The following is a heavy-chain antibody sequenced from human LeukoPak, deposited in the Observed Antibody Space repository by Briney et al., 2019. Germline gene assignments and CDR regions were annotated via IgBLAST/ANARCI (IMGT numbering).Heavy chain of an antibody. CDR1: GFTFDDYA. CDR3: AKSTGDYVFDC. J-gene: IGHJ4*02. V-gene: IGHV3-43D*03. CDR2: ISWDGGTT. Sequence: PGGSLRLSRAASGFTFDDYAMHWVRQAPGKGLEWVSLISWDGGTTYYADSVKGRFTISRDNSKNSLYLQMNSLRAEDTALYYCAKSTGDYVFDCWGQGTLVTVSS. D-gene: IGHD4-17*01.